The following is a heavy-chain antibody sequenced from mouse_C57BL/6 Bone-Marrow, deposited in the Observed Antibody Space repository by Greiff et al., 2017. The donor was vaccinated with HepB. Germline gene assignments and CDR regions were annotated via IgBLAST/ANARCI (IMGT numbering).Heavy chain of an antibody. V-gene: IGHV1-74*01. J-gene: IGHJ2*01. CDR3: AIKSSSGYFDY. CDR2: IHPSDSDT. D-gene: IGHD3-1*01. Sequence: QVQPQQPGAELVKPGASVKVSFTSSGYTFTRSLMHWVKQLPGQGLEWIGRIHPSDSDTNYNQKFKGKATLTVDKSSSTAYMQLSSLTSEDSAVYYCAIKSSSGYFDYWGQGTTLTVSS. CDR1: GYTFTRSL.